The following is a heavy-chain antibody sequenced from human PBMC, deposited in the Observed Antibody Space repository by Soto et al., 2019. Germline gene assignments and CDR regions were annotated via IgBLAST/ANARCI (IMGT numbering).Heavy chain of an antibody. V-gene: IGHV1-69*01. D-gene: IGHD2-21*02. CDR3: ASHIVVVTAIAQSQFWDY. CDR1: GGTFSSYA. Sequence: QVQLVQSGAEVKKPGSSVKVSCKASGGTFSSYAISWVRQAPGRGLEWMGGIIPILGTANYAQKFQGRVTITADESTSRAYSDLSSLRSEETAVYYGASHIVVVTAIAQSQFWDYWGQGTLVTVSS. CDR2: IIPILGTA. J-gene: IGHJ4*02.